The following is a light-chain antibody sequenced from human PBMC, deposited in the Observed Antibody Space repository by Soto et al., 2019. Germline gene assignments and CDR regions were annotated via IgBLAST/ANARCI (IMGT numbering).Light chain of an antibody. CDR3: HQYYTLHAT. CDR1: QSVLYGSNDMNY. CDR2: WAT. J-gene: IGKJ2*01. V-gene: IGKV4-1*01. Sequence: DIVMTQSPDSLAVSLGERATINCKSSQSVLYGSNDMNYLAWYQQKAGQPPKLLINWATTRESGVPDRFTGSGSGTEFTLTISSLQAEDVAVYYCHQYYTLHATFGQGTTLEIK.